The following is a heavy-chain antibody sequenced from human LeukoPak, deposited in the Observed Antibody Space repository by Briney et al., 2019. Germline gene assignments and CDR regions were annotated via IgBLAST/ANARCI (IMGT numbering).Heavy chain of an antibody. V-gene: IGHV5-51*01. CDR2: IYPGDSDT. J-gene: IGHJ4*02. CDR1: GYSFTSYW. CDR3: ASGYGSGSYFSPFDY. D-gene: IGHD3-10*01. Sequence: GESLKISCKGSGYSFTSYWIGWVRQMPGKGLEWMGIIYPGDSDTRYSPSFQSQVTISADKSISTAYLQWSSLKASDTAMYYCASGYGSGSYFSPFDYWGQGTLVTVSS.